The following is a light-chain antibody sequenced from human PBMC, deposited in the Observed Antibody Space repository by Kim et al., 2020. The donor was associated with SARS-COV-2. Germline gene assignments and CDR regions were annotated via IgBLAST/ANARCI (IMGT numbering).Light chain of an antibody. CDR3: QQYKTYPWT. CDR1: QSVSPS. V-gene: IGKV1-5*03. J-gene: IGKJ1*01. CDR2: KAS. Sequence: AAAGDTDTITGRASQSVSPSLAWFRHQPGKAPSRLMYKASSLESGVPSRLSGSGSGTEFTLTITSLQPDDFATYYCQQYKTYPWTFGQGTKVDIK.